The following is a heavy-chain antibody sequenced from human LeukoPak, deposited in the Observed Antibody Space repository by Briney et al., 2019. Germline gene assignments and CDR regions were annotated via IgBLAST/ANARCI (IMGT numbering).Heavy chain of an antibody. CDR2: IYYSGSA. Sequence: SETLSLTCTVSGGSISSSSYYWGWIRQPPGKGLEWIGYIYYSGSAYYNPSLKSRVTISADTSKNQFSLKLSFVTAADTAVYYCARGGYSGYDLPPFDYWGQGTLVTVSS. V-gene: IGHV4-30-4*08. D-gene: IGHD5-12*01. CDR1: GGSISSSSYY. J-gene: IGHJ4*02. CDR3: ARGGYSGYDLPPFDY.